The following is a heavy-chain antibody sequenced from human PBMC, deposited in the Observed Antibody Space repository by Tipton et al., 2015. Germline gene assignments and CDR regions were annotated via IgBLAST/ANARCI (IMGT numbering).Heavy chain of an antibody. CDR1: GGSISSSSYS. Sequence: TLSLTCTVSGGSISSSSYSWGWIRQPPGKGLEWIGSISHSGNTYYNPSIKSQVTMSRDTSKNQFSLKLTSVTAADTAVYYCACQDYDSLTRDYQTVDYWGQGTLVTVSS. J-gene: IGHJ4*02. V-gene: IGHV4-39*07. CDR2: ISHSGNT. D-gene: IGHD3-9*01. CDR3: ACQDYDSLTRDYQTVDY.